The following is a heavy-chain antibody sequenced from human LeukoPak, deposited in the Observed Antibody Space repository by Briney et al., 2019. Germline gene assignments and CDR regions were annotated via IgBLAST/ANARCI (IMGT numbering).Heavy chain of an antibody. V-gene: IGHV4-59*08. Sequence: SETLSLTCTVSGGSISSYYWSWIRQPPGKGLEWIGYIYYSGSTYYNPSLKSRVTISVDTSKNQFSLKLSSVTAADTAVYYCARGVHYDFWSGADFDYWGQGTLVTVSS. CDR1: GGSISSYY. D-gene: IGHD3-3*01. CDR3: ARGVHYDFWSGADFDY. CDR2: IYYSGST. J-gene: IGHJ4*02.